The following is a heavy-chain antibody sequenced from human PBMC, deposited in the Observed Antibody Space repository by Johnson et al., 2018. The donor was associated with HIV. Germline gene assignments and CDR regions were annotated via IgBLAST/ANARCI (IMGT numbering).Heavy chain of an antibody. D-gene: IGHD2-8*01. J-gene: IGHJ3*02. CDR3: ARPDTYRYTDGRVGAFDI. CDR1: GFTFNDYY. CDR2: LSHSGRTA. Sequence: QVQLVESGGGLVEPGGSLRLSCAASGFTFNDYYMTWIRKAPGKGLAWISSLSHSGRTADYADSVKGRFTLSRDNNKSSLYLQMNSLRAEDTAVYYCARPDTYRYTDGRVGAFDIWGQGTVVTVSP. V-gene: IGHV3-11*04.